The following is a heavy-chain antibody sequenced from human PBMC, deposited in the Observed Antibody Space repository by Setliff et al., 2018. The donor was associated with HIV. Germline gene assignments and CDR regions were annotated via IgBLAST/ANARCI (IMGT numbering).Heavy chain of an antibody. CDR1: AGSFSIFA. CDR2: MMTIFSTT. Sequence: SVKVSCKSSAGSFSIFAINWVRQAPGQGLEWMGGMMTIFSTTNYARKFQGRVTITTDESTGTAYMELSNLRSEDTAVYYCATEGAGGSYQRASALDVWGQGTMVTLSS. D-gene: IGHD1-26*01. J-gene: IGHJ3*01. CDR3: ATEGAGGSYQRASALDV. V-gene: IGHV1-69*05.